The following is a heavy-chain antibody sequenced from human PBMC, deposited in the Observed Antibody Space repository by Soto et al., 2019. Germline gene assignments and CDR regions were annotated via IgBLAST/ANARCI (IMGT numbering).Heavy chain of an antibody. CDR2: IRYDGSHE. J-gene: IGHJ5*02. V-gene: IGHV3-30*02. CDR1: GLTFINYA. CDR3: VGQLYSSGWDAVSP. D-gene: IGHD6-19*01. Sequence: GGSLRLSCAASGLTFINYAMHWVRQAPGKGLEWVAVIRYDGSHENYADSVKGRFTISRDNSKNILYLQMNSLRAEDTALYYCVGQLYSSGWDAVSPWGQGTLVTVYS.